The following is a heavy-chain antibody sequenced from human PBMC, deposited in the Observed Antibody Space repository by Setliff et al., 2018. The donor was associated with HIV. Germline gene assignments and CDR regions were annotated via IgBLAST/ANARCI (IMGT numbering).Heavy chain of an antibody. CDR2: IYYNGHT. D-gene: IGHD2-15*01. CDR1: GGSITSSNSY. CDR3: ARARRAGSGPKYFQH. J-gene: IGHJ1*01. V-gene: IGHV4-39*01. Sequence: SETLSLTCTVSGGSITSSNSYWGWIRQSPGKGLEWIGSIYYNGHTSYNPSLQSRVTISVDRSQNQFSLRLRSVTATDTAVYYCARARRAGSGPKYFQHWGQGTLVTVSS.